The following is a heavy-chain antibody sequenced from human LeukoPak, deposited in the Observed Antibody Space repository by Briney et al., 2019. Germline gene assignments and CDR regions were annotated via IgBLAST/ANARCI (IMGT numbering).Heavy chain of an antibody. J-gene: IGHJ5*02. CDR2: INGDGSTT. Sequence: GGSLRLSCAVSGFTFSNYWMHWVRQAPGKGLVWVSRINGDGSTTRYADSVKGRFTISRDNAKNSLYLQMNSLRAEDTAVYYCARDLIDSGWFDPWGRGTLVTVSS. V-gene: IGHV3-74*01. CDR3: ARDLIDSGWFDP. D-gene: IGHD3-22*01. CDR1: GFTFSNYW.